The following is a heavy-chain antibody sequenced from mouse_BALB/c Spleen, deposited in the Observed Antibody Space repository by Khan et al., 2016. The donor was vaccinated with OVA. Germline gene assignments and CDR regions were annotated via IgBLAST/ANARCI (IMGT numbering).Heavy chain of an antibody. CDR1: GFSFSSYS. D-gene: IGHD1-1*01. CDR2: ISSGGSYT. Sequence: EVELVESGGGLVRPGGSLKLSCAASGFSFSSYSMSWVRQTPEKRLEWVATISSGGSYTYYPDSVKGRFTISRDNAKNTQHLQVNSLRSEDTAMYYGTGHRGYYGSRPYFDYWGQGTTLTVSS. CDR3: TGHRGYYGSRPYFDY. J-gene: IGHJ2*01. V-gene: IGHV5-6-4*01.